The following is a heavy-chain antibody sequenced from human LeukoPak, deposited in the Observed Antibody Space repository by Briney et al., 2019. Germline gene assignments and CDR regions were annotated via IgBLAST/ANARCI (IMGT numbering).Heavy chain of an antibody. Sequence: GGSLRLSCAASEFTFRSYWMSWVRQAPGKGLVWVSRVNSDGSSTSYADSVKGRFTISRDNAKNTVYLQMKSLRDDDTAVYYCARAQAVAGTGGFDPWGQGTLVTVSS. CDR1: EFTFRSYW. J-gene: IGHJ5*02. CDR2: VNSDGSST. D-gene: IGHD6-19*01. CDR3: ARAQAVAGTGGFDP. V-gene: IGHV3-74*01.